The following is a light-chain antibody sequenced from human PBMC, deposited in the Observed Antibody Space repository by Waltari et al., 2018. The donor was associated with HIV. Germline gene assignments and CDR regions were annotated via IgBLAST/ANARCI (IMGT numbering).Light chain of an antibody. J-gene: IGKJ5*01. CDR2: GAS. Sequence: EIVMTQSPATLSVSPEERATLSCRASQSVSTNLAWFQQKPGQAPRLLIYGASTRATGIPARFSGSGSGTEFTLTISGLQSEDFAVYYCQQYNNWPIIFGQGTRLEIK. CDR3: QQYNNWPII. V-gene: IGKV3-15*01. CDR1: QSVSTN.